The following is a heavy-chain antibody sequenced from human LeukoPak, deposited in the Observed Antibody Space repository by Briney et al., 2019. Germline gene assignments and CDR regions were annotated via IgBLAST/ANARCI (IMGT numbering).Heavy chain of an antibody. D-gene: IGHD2-15*01. CDR1: GFTFSSYS. Sequence: GGSLRLSCAASGFTFSSYSMNWVRQAPGKGLEWVSSISSSSSYIYYADSVKGRFTISRDNAKNSLYLQMNSLRAEDTAVYYCARVGSVGAFDIWGQGTMVTVSS. CDR2: ISSSSSYI. V-gene: IGHV3-21*01. CDR3: ARVGSVGAFDI. J-gene: IGHJ3*02.